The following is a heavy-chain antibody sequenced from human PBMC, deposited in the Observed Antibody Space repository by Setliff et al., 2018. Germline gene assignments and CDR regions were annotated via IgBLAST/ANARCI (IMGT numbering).Heavy chain of an antibody. Sequence: SETLSLTCTVSGGSISSGSYYWSWIRQPAGKGLEWIGHIHTSGSTNYNPSLKSRVTISVDTSKNQFSLKLSSVTAADTAVYYCAREAFVVVPAALHYYYGMDVWGQGTTVTVSS. D-gene: IGHD2-2*01. V-gene: IGHV4-61*09. J-gene: IGHJ6*02. CDR2: IHTSGST. CDR1: GGSISSGSYY. CDR3: AREAFVVVPAALHYYYGMDV.